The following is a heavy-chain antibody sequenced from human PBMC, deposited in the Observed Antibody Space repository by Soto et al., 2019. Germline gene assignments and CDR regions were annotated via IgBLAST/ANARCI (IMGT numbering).Heavy chain of an antibody. Sequence: GGSLRLSCAVSGFTFDDNAMHWVRQAPEKGLEWVSGINWKSDIGYADSVKGRFTISRDNAENSLYLQMNSLRAEDTALYYCAISQGRGGRTTFIYWGQGTQVTVSS. CDR2: INWKSDI. CDR1: GFTFDDNA. CDR3: AISQGRGGRTTFIY. V-gene: IGHV3-9*01. J-gene: IGHJ4*02. D-gene: IGHD3-16*01.